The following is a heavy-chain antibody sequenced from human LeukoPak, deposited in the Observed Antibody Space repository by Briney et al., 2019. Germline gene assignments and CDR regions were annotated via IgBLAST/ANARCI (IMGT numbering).Heavy chain of an antibody. D-gene: IGHD2-15*01. V-gene: IGHV5-51*01. CDR2: IYPGDSDT. Sequence: ETLSLTCTVSGGSISSYYWSWIRQPPGKGLEWMGIIYPGDSDTRYSPSFQGQVTISADKSISTAYLQWSSLKASDTAMYYCARRLYCSGGSCSDYWGQGTLVTVSS. CDR1: GGSISSYY. CDR3: ARRLYCSGGSCSDY. J-gene: IGHJ4*02.